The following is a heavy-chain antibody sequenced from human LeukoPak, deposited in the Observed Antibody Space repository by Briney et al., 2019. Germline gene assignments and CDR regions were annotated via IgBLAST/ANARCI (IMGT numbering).Heavy chain of an antibody. J-gene: IGHJ4*02. CDR2: ISSSGSTI. Sequence: PGGSLRLSCAASGFTFSSYSMNWVRQAPGKGLEWVSYISSSGSTIYYADSVKGRFTISRDNAKNSLYLQMNSLRAEDTAVYYCARSGYDKGVVDYWGQGTLVTVSS. V-gene: IGHV3-48*04. CDR3: ARSGYDKGVVDY. D-gene: IGHD5-12*01. CDR1: GFTFSSYS.